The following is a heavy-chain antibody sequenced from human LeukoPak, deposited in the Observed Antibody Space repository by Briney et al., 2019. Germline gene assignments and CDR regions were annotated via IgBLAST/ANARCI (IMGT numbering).Heavy chain of an antibody. CDR1: DFTFITYP. J-gene: IGHJ4*02. Sequence: GGSRRLSFAAPDFTFITYPMSWFPRAQGKGQEWVSAISGNGGNTYYADSVKGRFTISRDNSKNTLYLQMNSLRAEDTAVYYCAKDLGQWPAAFDYWGQGTLVTVSS. D-gene: IGHD6-19*01. V-gene: IGHV3-23*01. CDR2: ISGNGGNT. CDR3: AKDLGQWPAAFDY.